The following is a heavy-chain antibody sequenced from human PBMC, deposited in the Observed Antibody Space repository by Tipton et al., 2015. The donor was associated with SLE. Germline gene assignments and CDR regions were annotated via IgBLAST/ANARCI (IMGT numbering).Heavy chain of an antibody. CDR1: AGTLSNYG. J-gene: IGHJ4*02. Sequence: QSGAEVKKPGSSVTVSCKDSAGTLSNYGFSWVRQAPGQGLEWMGRIIPSYGTVDYAQKFQGRLTITADESTSTAYMEVSSLRSEDTAVYYCARGYRYYYRSSGYQPLDYWGQGTLVTVSS. CDR3: ARGYRYYYRSSGYQPLDY. D-gene: IGHD3-22*01. V-gene: IGHV1-69*13. CDR2: IIPSYGTV.